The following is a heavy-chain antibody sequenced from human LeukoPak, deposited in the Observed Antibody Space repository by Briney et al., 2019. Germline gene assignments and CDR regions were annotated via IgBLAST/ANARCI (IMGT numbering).Heavy chain of an antibody. V-gene: IGHV3-23*01. J-gene: IGHJ3*01. CDR1: GFTFNNNA. CDR2: INGGGDAT. D-gene: IGHD2-2*01. CDR3: ARCTASCYANAFDV. Sequence: GGSLRLSCAASGFTFNNNAMSWVRQAPGKGLEWVSAINGGGDATEYADSVKGRFTISRDNSKDTLYLQMNSLRPDDTAVYYCARCTASCYANAFDVWGQGTLLTVSS.